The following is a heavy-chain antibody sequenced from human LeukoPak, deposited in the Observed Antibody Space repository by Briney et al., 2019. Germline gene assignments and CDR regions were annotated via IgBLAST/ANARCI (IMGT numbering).Heavy chain of an antibody. CDR3: ARWYSSSWWVDY. J-gene: IGHJ4*02. Sequence: PSETLSLTCTVSGGSISSSSYYWGWIRQPPGKGLEWIGSIYYSGSTYYNPSLKSRVTISVDTSKNQFSLKLSSVTAADTAVYYCARWYSSSWWVDYWGQGTLVTVSS. V-gene: IGHV4-39*01. CDR2: IYYSGST. CDR1: GGSISSSSYY. D-gene: IGHD6-13*01.